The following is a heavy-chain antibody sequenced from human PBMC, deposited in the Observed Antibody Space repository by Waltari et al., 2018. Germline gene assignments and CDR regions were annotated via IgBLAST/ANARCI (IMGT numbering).Heavy chain of an antibody. J-gene: IGHJ4*02. Sequence: QVQLQESGPGLVKPSETLSLTCAVSGDSITSASYWGWIRQPPGQGLDWIGYVYHFGSPSYNPSLKSRVTMSVYPSKRQFSLNLSAVTAADTAVYYCARHESAHYGGFDSWGRGTLVTVSA. CDR1: GDSITSASY. V-gene: IGHV4-38-2*01. CDR2: VYHFGSP. CDR3: ARHESAHYGGFDS. D-gene: IGHD4-17*01.